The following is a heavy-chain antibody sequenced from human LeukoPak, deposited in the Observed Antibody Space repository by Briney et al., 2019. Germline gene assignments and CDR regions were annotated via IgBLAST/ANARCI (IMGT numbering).Heavy chain of an antibody. CDR2: INPNSGGT. V-gene: IGHV1-2*02. D-gene: IGHD3-22*01. CDR3: ARLPAHYYDSSGLDY. J-gene: IGHJ4*02. CDR1: GYTFTDYY. Sequence: ASVKVSCKASGYTFTDYYMHWVRQAPGQGLEWMGWINPNSGGTDYAQKFQGRVTITADKSTSTAYMDLTSLKSEDTAVYYCARLPAHYYDSSGLDYWGQGTLVTVSS.